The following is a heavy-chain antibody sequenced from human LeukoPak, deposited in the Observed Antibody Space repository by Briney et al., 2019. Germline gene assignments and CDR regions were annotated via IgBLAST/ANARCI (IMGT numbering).Heavy chain of an antibody. Sequence: SSETLSLTCTVSGGSISSYYWSWIRQPPGKGLEWIGYIHYSGSTNYNPSLKSRVTISVDTSKNQFSLKLRSVTAADTAVYYCARAYSSSSNFDYRGQGTLVTVSS. V-gene: IGHV4-59*01. CDR1: GGSISSYY. J-gene: IGHJ4*02. CDR3: ARAYSSSSNFDY. D-gene: IGHD6-6*01. CDR2: IHYSGST.